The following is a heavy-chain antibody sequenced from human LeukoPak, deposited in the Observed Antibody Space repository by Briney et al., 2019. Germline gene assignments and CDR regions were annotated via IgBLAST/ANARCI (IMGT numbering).Heavy chain of an antibody. CDR2: IKSQIGGGTS. J-gene: IGHJ4*02. CDR1: GFTVTNAR. V-gene: IGHV3-15*01. CDR3: TTGDWTAGN. Sequence: GGSLRLSCAASGFTVTNARMSWVRQAPGKGLEWVGRIKSQIGGGTSDYAAPVKGRFTISKDDSKNTLYLQMNGLKTDDTAVYYCTTGDWTAGNWGQGTLVTVSS. D-gene: IGHD3/OR15-3a*01.